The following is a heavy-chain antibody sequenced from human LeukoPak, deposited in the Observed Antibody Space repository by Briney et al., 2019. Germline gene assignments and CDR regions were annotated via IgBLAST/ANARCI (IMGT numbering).Heavy chain of an antibody. CDR2: IIPIFGTA. V-gene: IGHV1-69*13. D-gene: IGHD3-16*02. CDR3: ATSYYDYVWGSYRYTYFDY. J-gene: IGHJ4*02. CDR1: GGTFSSYA. Sequence: SVRVSCKASGGTFSSYAISWVRQAPGQGLEWMGGIIPIFGTANYAQKFQGRVTITADESTSTAYMELSSLRSEDTAVYYCATSYYDYVWGSYRYTYFDYWGQGTLVTVSS.